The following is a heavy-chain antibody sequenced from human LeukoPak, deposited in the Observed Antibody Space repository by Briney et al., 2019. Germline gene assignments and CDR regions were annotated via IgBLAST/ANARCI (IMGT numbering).Heavy chain of an antibody. D-gene: IGHD2-2*01. J-gene: IGHJ4*02. CDR3: ATWSDCSSTSCYFGNYSDY. V-gene: IGHV1-24*01. CDR2: FDPEDGET. CDR1: GYTLTKLS. Sequence: ASVKVSCKVSGYTLTKLSMHWVRQAPGKGLEWMGGFDPEDGETIYAQKFQGRVTMTEDTSTDTAYMELSSLRSEDTAVYYCATWSDCSSTSCYFGNYSDYWGQGTLVTVSS.